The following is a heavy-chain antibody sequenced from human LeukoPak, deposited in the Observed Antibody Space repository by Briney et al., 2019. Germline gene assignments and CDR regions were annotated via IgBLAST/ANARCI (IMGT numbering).Heavy chain of an antibody. CDR2: TSSSSSTI. V-gene: IGHV3-48*04. CDR1: GFTFSSYS. Sequence: GGSLRLSCAASGFTFSSYSMNWVRQAPGKGLEWVSYTSSSSSTIYYADSVKGRFTISRDIAKNSLSLQMNSLRAEDTAVYYCARGEGGSGYNYAFDYWGQGTLVTVSS. CDR3: ARGEGGSGYNYAFDY. D-gene: IGHD3-22*01. J-gene: IGHJ4*02.